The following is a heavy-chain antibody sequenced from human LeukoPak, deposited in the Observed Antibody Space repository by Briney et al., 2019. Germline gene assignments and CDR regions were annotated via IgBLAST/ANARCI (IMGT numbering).Heavy chain of an antibody. J-gene: IGHJ3*02. V-gene: IGHV3-30-3*01. CDR2: VSYDGSNK. CDR3: AKVISAAASDAFDI. Sequence: GGSLRLSCAASGFSFSSYAMHWVRQAPGKGLEWVAVVSYDGSNKDSADSVKGRFTISRDNSKNTLYMQMNSLRAEDTAVYYCAKVISAAASDAFDIWGQGTMVTVSS. CDR1: GFSFSSYA. D-gene: IGHD2-2*01.